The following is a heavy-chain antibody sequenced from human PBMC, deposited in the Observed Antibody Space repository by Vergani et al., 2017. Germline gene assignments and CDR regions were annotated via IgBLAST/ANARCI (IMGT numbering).Heavy chain of an antibody. V-gene: IGHV1-18*01. Sequence: QVQLVQSGAEVKKPGASVKVSCKASGYTFTSYGISWVRQAPGQGLEWMGWISAYNGNTNYAQKLQGRVTMTTDTSTSTAYMELRSLRSDDTAVYYCARDVKAPCGGDCYSEVFDYWGQGTLVTVSS. D-gene: IGHD2-21*02. CDR2: ISAYNGNT. CDR3: ARDVKAPCGGDCYSEVFDY. CDR1: GYTFTSYG. J-gene: IGHJ4*02.